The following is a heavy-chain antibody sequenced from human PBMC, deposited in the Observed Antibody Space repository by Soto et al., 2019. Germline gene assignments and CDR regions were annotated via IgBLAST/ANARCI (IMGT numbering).Heavy chain of an antibody. CDR1: GGTFSSYA. CDR3: AKDGRGAANLDYAAYYGMDV. J-gene: IGHJ6*02. Sequence: SVKVSLKTSGGTFSSYAISWVGRAPGQGLEWMGGIIHIFGTANYAQKFQGRGKITEDESKRTAYMETRSLRSEDKAVYPCAKDGRGAANLDYAAYYGMDVWG. D-gene: IGHD2-15*01. CDR2: IIHIFGTA. V-gene: IGHV1-69*13.